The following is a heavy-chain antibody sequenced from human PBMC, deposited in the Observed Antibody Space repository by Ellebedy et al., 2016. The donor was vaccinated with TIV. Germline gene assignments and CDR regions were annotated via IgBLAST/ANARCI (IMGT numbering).Heavy chain of an antibody. CDR2: INPSGGST. CDR1: GYTFTSYY. V-gene: IGHV1-46*01. D-gene: IGHD2-2*01. Sequence: ASVKVSCKASGYTFTSYYMHWVRQAPGQGLEWMGIINPSGGSTSYAQKFQGRVTMTRDTSTGTVYMELSSLRSVDTAVYYCAKDQVVPTNWFDPWGQGTLVTVSS. CDR3: AKDQVVPTNWFDP. J-gene: IGHJ5*02.